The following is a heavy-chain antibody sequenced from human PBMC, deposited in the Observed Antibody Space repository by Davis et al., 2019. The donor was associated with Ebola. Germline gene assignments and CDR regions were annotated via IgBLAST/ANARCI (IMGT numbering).Heavy chain of an antibody. J-gene: IGHJ5*02. CDR3: AKDRLRLWLGES. V-gene: IGHV3-23*01. CDR2: ISGSGGST. CDR1: GFTFSDYY. D-gene: IGHD3-10*01. Sequence: PGGSLRLSCAASGFTFSDYYMSWIRQAPGKGLEWVSGISGSGGSTYYADSVKGRYTISRDNSENMLYLQMNSLRAEDTAVYYCAKDRLRLWLGESSGQGTLVTISS.